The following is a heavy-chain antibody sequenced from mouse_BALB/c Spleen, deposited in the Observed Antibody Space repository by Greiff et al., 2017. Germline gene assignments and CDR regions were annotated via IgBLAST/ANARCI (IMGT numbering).Heavy chain of an antibody. CDR3: ARGGGNYGFDD. J-gene: IGHJ2*01. D-gene: IGHD2-1*01. CDR1: GFTFSSYA. CDR2: ISSGGSYT. Sequence: EVKLVESGGGLVKPGGSLKLSCAASGFTFSSYAMSWVRQSPEKRLEWVAEISSGGSYTYYPDTVTGRFTISRDNAKNTLYLEVSSLRSEDTAMEYCARGGGNYGFDDWGQGTTLTVSS. V-gene: IGHV5-9-4*01.